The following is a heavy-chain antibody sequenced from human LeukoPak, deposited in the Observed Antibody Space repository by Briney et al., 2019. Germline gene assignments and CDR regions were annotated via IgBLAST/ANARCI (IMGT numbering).Heavy chain of an antibody. CDR1: GFTFSSYW. CDR3: ARGPGYNPYYFDY. V-gene: IGHV3-74*01. CDR2: INSDGSST. D-gene: IGHD5-24*01. J-gene: IGHJ4*02. Sequence: GGSLRLSRAASGFTFSSYWMHWVRQAPGKGLVWVSRINSDGSSTSYADSVKGRFTISRDNAKNTLYLQMNSLRAEDTAVYYCARGPGYNPYYFDYWGQGTLVTVSS.